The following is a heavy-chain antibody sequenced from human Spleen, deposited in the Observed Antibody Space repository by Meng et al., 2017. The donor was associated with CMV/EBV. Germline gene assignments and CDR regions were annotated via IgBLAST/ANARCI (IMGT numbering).Heavy chain of an antibody. J-gene: IGHJ6*02. CDR2: IYYSGST. CDR1: GGSISSSSYY. Sequence: SETLSLTCTVSGGSISSSSYYWGWIRQPPGKGLEWIGSIYYSGSTYSNPSLKSRVTISVDTSKNQFSLKLSSVTAADTAAYYCASVYCSGSTCRRGYYYGMDVWGQGTTVTVSS. V-gene: IGHV4-39*07. CDR3: ASVYCSGSTCRRGYYYGMDV. D-gene: IGHD2-2*01.